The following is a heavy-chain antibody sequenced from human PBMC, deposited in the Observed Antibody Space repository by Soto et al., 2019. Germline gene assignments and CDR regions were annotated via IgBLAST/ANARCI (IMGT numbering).Heavy chain of an antibody. CDR1: GFTVSSNY. J-gene: IGHJ6*02. V-gene: IGHV3-53*01. Sequence: AGGSLRLSCAASGFTVSSNYMSWVRQAPGKGLEWVSVIYSGGSTYYADSVKGRFTISRDNSKNTLYLQMNSLRAEDTAVYYCARVYGSGSYPYYYGMDVWGQGTTVTVSS. CDR2: IYSGGST. CDR3: ARVYGSGSYPYYYGMDV. D-gene: IGHD3-10*01.